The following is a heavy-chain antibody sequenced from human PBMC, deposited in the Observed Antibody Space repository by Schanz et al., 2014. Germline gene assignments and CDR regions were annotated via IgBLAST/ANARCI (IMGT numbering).Heavy chain of an antibody. J-gene: IGHJ4*02. CDR3: AKRVAAAGTTYYFDY. D-gene: IGHD6-25*01. V-gene: IGHV3-23*04. Sequence: EVQLVESGGGLVQPGGSLRLSCAASGFTFKSYAMSWVRQAPGKGLEWGSTISGSGGTTYYADSVKGRFTISRDNSKNTLYLQMNSLRAEDTAIYYCAKRVAAAGTTYYFDYWGQGTLVTVSS. CDR1: GFTFKSYA. CDR2: ISGSGGTT.